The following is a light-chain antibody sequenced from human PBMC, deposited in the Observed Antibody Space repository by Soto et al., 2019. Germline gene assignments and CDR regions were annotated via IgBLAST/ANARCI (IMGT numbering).Light chain of an antibody. Sequence: QSALTQPASVSGSPGQSIAISCTGTSSDVGGYKFVSWYQHHPGKAPKLMIYEVAVRPSGISNRFSGSKSGNTASLTISGLQAEDEAHYYCSSYTGTSSYVLFGGGTQLTVL. CDR3: SSYTGTSSYVL. J-gene: IGLJ2*01. CDR2: EVA. V-gene: IGLV2-14*01. CDR1: SSDVGGYKF.